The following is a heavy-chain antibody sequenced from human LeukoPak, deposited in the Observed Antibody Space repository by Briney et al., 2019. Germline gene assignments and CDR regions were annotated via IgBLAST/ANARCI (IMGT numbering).Heavy chain of an antibody. CDR3: ARGARAVPVDY. CDR1: GFTFSSYS. J-gene: IGHJ4*02. V-gene: IGHV3-21*01. D-gene: IGHD2-2*01. Sequence: GGSLRLSCAASGFTFSSYSMNWVRQAPGKGLEWVSSISSSSSYIYYADSVKGRFTISRDNAKNSLYLQMNSLRAEDTAVYYCARGARAVPVDYWGQGTLVTVSS. CDR2: ISSSSSYI.